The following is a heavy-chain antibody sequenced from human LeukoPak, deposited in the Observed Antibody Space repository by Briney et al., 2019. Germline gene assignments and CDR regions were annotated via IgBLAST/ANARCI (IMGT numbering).Heavy chain of an antibody. CDR2: INHSGRT. CDR3: ATAGHSSSWHQGVVYWFDP. D-gene: IGHD6-13*01. J-gene: IGHJ5*02. CDR1: GGSFSGYY. V-gene: IGHV4-34*01. Sequence: ASETLSLTCAVYGGSFSGYYWSWIRQPPGKGLEWIGEINHSGRTNYNPSLKGRVTISIDTSKNQFSLKLRSVTAADTAVYYCATAGHSSSWHQGVVYWFDPWGQGTLVTVSS.